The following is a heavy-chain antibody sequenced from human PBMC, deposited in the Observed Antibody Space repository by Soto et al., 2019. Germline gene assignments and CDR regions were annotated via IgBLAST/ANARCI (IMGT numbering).Heavy chain of an antibody. CDR3: ARPRGYNWNDVIGFRGYYYYYMDV. J-gene: IGHJ6*03. V-gene: IGHV3-30*03. CDR1: GFTFSSYC. CDR2: ISYDGSNK. D-gene: IGHD1-1*01. Sequence: GGSLRLSCAASGFTFSSYCMHWVRQAPGKGLEWVAVISYDGSNKYYADSVKGRFTISVDTSKNQFSLKLSSVTAADTAVYYCARPRGYNWNDVIGFRGYYYYYMDVWGKGTTVTVSS.